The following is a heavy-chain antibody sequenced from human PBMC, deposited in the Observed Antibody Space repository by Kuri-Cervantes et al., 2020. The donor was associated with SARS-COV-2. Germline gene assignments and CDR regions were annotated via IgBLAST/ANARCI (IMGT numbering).Heavy chain of an antibody. Sequence: GGSLRLSCAASGFTFSSYAMSWVRQAPGKGLEWVSAISGSGGSTYYADSVKGRFTISRDNSKNTLYLQMNSLRAEDTAVYYCAKDGDGDYPFYYYYYGMDVWGQGTTVTVSS. J-gene: IGHJ6*02. D-gene: IGHD4-17*01. V-gene: IGHV3-23*01. CDR2: ISGSGGST. CDR3: AKDGDGDYPFYYYYYGMDV. CDR1: GFTFSSYA.